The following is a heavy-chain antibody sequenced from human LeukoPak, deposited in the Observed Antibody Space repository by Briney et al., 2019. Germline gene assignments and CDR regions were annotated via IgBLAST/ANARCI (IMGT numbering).Heavy chain of an antibody. CDR2: IYYSGST. CDR1: GGSISSYY. V-gene: IGHV4-59*01. CDR3: ARALYDFWSGYFDY. D-gene: IGHD3-3*01. J-gene: IGHJ4*02. Sequence: SETLSLTCTVSGGSISSYYWSWIRQPPGKGLEWIGHIYYSGSTNYNPSLKSRVTISVDTSKNQFSLKLSSVTAADTAVYYCARALYDFWSGYFDYWGQGTLVTVSS.